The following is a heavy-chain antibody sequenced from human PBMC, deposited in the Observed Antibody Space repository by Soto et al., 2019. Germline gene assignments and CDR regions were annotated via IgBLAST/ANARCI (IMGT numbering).Heavy chain of an antibody. V-gene: IGHV3-23*01. D-gene: IGHD3-10*01. Sequence: EVQLLESGGGLVQPGGSLRLSCAASGFTFSSYAMSWVRQAPGKGRERVSVISGSGGSTYYADSVKGRFTISRDNSKNTLYLQMNSLRAEDTAVYYCAKRGSGSYFDYWGQGTLVTVSS. CDR3: AKRGSGSYFDY. CDR2: ISGSGGST. J-gene: IGHJ4*02. CDR1: GFTFSSYA.